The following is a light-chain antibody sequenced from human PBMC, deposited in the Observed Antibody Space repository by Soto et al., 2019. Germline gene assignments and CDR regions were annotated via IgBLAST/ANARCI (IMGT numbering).Light chain of an antibody. J-gene: IGLJ1*01. Sequence: QSALTQPASVSGSPGQSITISCTGTSSDIGGYNYVSWYQQLPGKDPKLIIYDVSNRPSGVSDRFSGSKSGNAASLTISGLQAEDEAEYYCSSYTSTSTLYVFGTGTKVPVL. V-gene: IGLV2-14*03. CDR2: DVS. CDR3: SSYTSTSTLYV. CDR1: SSDIGGYNY.